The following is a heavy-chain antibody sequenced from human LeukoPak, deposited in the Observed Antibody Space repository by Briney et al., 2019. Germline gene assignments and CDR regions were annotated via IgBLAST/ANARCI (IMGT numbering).Heavy chain of an antibody. CDR1: GFTFSSYS. V-gene: IGHV3-48*01. Sequence: PGGSLRLSCAASGFTFSSYSMNWVRQAPGKGLEWVSYISSISTSIYYAGSVKGRFTISRDNAKSSLYLQMNSLRAEDTAVYYCARDLEGIYYDSSGYYVGYFDYWGQGTLVTVSS. CDR3: ARDLEGIYYDSSGYYVGYFDY. D-gene: IGHD3-22*01. CDR2: ISSISTSI. J-gene: IGHJ4*02.